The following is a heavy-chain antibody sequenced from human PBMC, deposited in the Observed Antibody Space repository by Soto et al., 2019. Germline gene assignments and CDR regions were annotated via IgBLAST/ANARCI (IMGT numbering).Heavy chain of an antibody. CDR3: AKDWGSSGWFNWFNP. Sequence: QVQLVESGGGVVQPGGSSKLACSASGFTVATTGMHWVRQAPGKGLEWVAMISHDGTSRPYRDSVRGRFTISRDDAKNKLYLEMTSLRPEDTAMYFCAKDWGSSGWFNWFNPWGQGVLVTVSS. CDR2: ISHDGTSR. CDR1: GFTVATTG. D-gene: IGHD6-19*01. J-gene: IGHJ5*02. V-gene: IGHV3-30*18.